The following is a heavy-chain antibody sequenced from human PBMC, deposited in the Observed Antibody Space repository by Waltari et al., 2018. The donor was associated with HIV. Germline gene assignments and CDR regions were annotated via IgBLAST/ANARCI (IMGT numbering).Heavy chain of an antibody. Sequence: EVQLVESGGSLVQPGGSLRLSCTASGFAFTTYSFNWVRQPPGKGLEWISYISSSGDTIYYADSVKGRFTISRDNAKNSLYLQMNSLRPEDTAVYYCASPAQAEGYWGQGTLVTVSS. CDR1: GFAFTTYS. V-gene: IGHV3-48*01. D-gene: IGHD2-15*01. J-gene: IGHJ4*02. CDR2: ISSSGDTI. CDR3: ASPAQAEGY.